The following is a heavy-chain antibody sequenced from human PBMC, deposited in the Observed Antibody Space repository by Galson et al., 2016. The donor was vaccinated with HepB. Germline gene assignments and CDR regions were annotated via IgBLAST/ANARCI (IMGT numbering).Heavy chain of an antibody. V-gene: IGHV4-39*01. CDR1: GGSISSSGIY. CDR3: ARLRNASYYYFDY. Sequence: SETLSLTCTVSGGSISSSGIYWGWIRQPPGKGLEWIGSIYYSGGTYYNPSLQSRVTISVDTSNNRFSLRLSSVTAADTAVYYCARLRNASYYYFDYWGQGTLVTVAS. D-gene: IGHD1-26*01. CDR2: IYYSGGT. J-gene: IGHJ4*02.